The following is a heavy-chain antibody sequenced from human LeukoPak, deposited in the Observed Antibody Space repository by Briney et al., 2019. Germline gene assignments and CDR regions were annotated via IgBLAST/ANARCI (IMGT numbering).Heavy chain of an antibody. CDR1: GYTFTSYG. CDR3: ARVHITVTGNGGDY. Sequence: SVKVSCKASGYTFTSYGITWVRQAPGQGLEWMGWISAYNGNTNYAQKLHGRVTMTTDTSTSTAYMELRSLRSDDTAVYYCARVHITVTGNGGDYWGQGTLVTASS. D-gene: IGHD6-19*01. CDR2: ISAYNGNT. V-gene: IGHV1-18*01. J-gene: IGHJ4*02.